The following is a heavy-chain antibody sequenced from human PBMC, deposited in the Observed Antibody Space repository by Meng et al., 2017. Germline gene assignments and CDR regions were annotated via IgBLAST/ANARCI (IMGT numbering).Heavy chain of an antibody. D-gene: IGHD3-22*01. Sequence: GSLRLSCTVSGYSISSGYYWGWIRQPPGKGLEWIGSIYHSGSTYYNPSLKSRVTISVDTSKNQFSLKLSSVTAADTAVYYRATWNDRSGFGGYFDYWGQGTLVTVSS. CDR3: ATWNDRSGFGGYFDY. CDR2: IYHSGST. CDR1: GYSISSGYY. V-gene: IGHV4-38-2*02. J-gene: IGHJ4*02.